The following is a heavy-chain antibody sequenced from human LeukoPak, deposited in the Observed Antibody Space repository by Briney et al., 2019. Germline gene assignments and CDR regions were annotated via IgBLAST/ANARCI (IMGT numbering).Heavy chain of an antibody. J-gene: IGHJ6*02. CDR2: ISGDGGST. CDR3: AISGYSYGFRDYYYYGMDV. V-gene: IGHV3-43*02. CDR1: GFTFDGYA. Sequence: GGSLRLSCAASGFTFDGYAMHWVRHAPGKGLEWVSLISGDGGSTYYADSVKGRFTISRDNSKNSLYLQMNSLRTEDTALYYCAISGYSYGFRDYYYYGMDVWGQGTTVTVSS. D-gene: IGHD5-18*01.